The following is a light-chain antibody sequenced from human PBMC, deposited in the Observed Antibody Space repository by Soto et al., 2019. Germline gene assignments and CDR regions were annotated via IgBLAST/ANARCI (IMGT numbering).Light chain of an antibody. V-gene: IGKV3-20*01. J-gene: IGKJ2*01. CDR1: QSVSSNF. Sequence: EVVLAQSPGTLSLSPGERATLSCRASQSVSSNFLAWYQQKPGQAPRLLIYGTSSRATGSPDRFSGSGSGTVFTLTISRVEPEDFAVYYCQQYATSSPRYTFGQGTKLEIK. CDR2: GTS. CDR3: QQYATSSPRYT.